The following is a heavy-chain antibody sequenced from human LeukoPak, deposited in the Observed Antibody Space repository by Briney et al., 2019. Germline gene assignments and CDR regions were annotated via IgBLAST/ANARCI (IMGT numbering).Heavy chain of an antibody. D-gene: IGHD6-13*01. V-gene: IGHV1-69*06. CDR2: IIPIFGTA. J-gene: IGHJ6*03. Sequence: SVKVSCKTSGYTFTGYYMHWVRQAPGQGLEWMGGIIPIFGTANYAQKFQGRVTITADKSTSTAYMELSSLRSEDTAVYYCASPIAAAGTRGYYYYYMDVWGKGTTVTVSS. CDR3: ASPIAAAGTRGYYYYYMDV. CDR1: GYTFTGYY.